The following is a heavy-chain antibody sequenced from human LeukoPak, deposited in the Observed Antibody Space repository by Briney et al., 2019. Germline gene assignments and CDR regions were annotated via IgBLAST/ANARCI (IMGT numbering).Heavy chain of an antibody. V-gene: IGHV4-4*07. CDR1: GGSISSYY. J-gene: IGHJ6*03. D-gene: IGHD3-10*01. Sequence: SETLSLTCTVSGGSISSYYWSWIRQPAGKGLEWIGRIYTSGSTNYNPSLKSRVTMSVDTSKNQFSLKLSSVTAADTAVYYCARVGFGFTVSSYYYYMDVWGKGTTVTVSS. CDR2: IYTSGST. CDR3: ARVGFGFTVSSYYYYMDV.